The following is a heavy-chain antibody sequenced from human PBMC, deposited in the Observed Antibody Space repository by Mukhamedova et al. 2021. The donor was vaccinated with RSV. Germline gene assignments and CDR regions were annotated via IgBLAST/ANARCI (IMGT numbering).Heavy chain of an antibody. CDR2: ISYSGST. V-gene: IGHV4-59*01. CDR1: GVSISNYF. CDR3: ARARQTFSSGWY. D-gene: IGHD3-22*01. J-gene: IGHJ2*01. Sequence: SGVSISNYFWSWIRQSPQKGLEWIGYISYSGSTNYNPSLNSRVTISADTSKNQISLQLNSVTTADTAVYFCARARQTFSSGWY.